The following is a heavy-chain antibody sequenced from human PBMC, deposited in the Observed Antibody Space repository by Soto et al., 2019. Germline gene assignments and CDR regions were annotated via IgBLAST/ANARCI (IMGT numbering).Heavy chain of an antibody. CDR1: GYTFTSYY. V-gene: IGHV1-46*01. CDR3: ARGSHESRGWYSADY. D-gene: IGHD6-19*01. CDR2: INPSGGTT. Sequence: QVQVVQSGAEVRKPGASVKVSCKASGYTFTSYYMHWVRQAPGQGLEWMGLINPSGGTTNYAQMFQVRVTKTRNAAKSTVYMELSSLRSDDTAVYYCARGSHESRGWYSADYWGQGTPVTVSS. J-gene: IGHJ4*02.